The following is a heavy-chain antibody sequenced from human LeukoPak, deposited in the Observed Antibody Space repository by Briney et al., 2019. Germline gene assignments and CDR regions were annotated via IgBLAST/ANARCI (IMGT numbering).Heavy chain of an antibody. Sequence: GGSLRLSCAASGFTFTSYAMSWVRQAPGKGLEWASAISGIGGSTYYADSVKGRFTISRDNSKNTLYLQMNSLRAEDTAVYYCAKGKYYYDSSGYQAGGYFDYWGQGTLVTVSS. V-gene: IGHV3-23*01. CDR1: GFTFTSYA. CDR2: ISGIGGST. CDR3: AKGKYYYDSSGYQAGGYFDY. D-gene: IGHD3-22*01. J-gene: IGHJ4*02.